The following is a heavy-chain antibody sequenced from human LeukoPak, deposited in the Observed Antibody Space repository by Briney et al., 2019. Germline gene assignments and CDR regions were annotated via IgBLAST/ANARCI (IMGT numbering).Heavy chain of an antibody. CDR3: ARSGGYSYGYFDY. Sequence: SETLSLTCTVSGGSISSGDHYWSWIRQHPGKGLEWIGHIYYSGSTYYNPSLKSRGIISVETSKNQFSLKLSSVTAADTAVYYCARSGGYSYGYFDYWGQGTLVAVSS. V-gene: IGHV4-31*03. J-gene: IGHJ4*02. CDR1: GGSISSGDHY. CDR2: IYYSGST. D-gene: IGHD5-18*01.